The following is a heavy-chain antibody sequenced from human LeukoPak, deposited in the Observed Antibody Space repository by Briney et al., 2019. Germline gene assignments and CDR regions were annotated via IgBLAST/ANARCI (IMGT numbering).Heavy chain of an antibody. CDR3: ARQAGTVTAPFDY. CDR1: GGSISSYY. V-gene: IGHV4-59*08. D-gene: IGHD2-21*02. CDR2: IYYSGST. J-gene: IGHJ4*02. Sequence: SETLSLTCTVSGGSISSYYWSWIRQPPGKGLEWIGYIYYSGSTNYNPSLKSRVTMSVDTSKNQLSLKLSSVTAADTAVYYCARQAGTVTAPFDYWGQGTLVTVSS.